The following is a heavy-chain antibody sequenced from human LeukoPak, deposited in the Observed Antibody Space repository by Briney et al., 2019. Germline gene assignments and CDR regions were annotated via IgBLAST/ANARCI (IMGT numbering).Heavy chain of an antibody. J-gene: IGHJ6*03. CDR2: ISSSSIYI. D-gene: IGHD7-27*01. CDR3: ARPQLGMAYSYYMDV. V-gene: IGHV3-21*01. Sequence: GGSLRLSCAASGFTFSSHSMNWVRQAPGKGLEWVSSISSSSIYISYADSVKGRFTISRDNAENALYLQMNSLRAEDTAVYYCARPQLGMAYSYYMDVWGKGTTVAVSS. CDR1: GFTFSSHS.